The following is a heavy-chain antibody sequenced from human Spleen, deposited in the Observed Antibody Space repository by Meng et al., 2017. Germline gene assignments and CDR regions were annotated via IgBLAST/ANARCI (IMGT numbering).Heavy chain of an antibody. V-gene: IGHV3-30*01. CDR1: GFTFRSYA. CDR3: ARNVYATLTYDFDY. J-gene: IGHJ4*02. D-gene: IGHD4-17*01. CDR2: ISFDGSDK. Sequence: QGELVESGGVVVQPGRSLRLSCAASGFTFRSYAMNWVRQAPGKGLEWVAVISFDGSDKYYADSVKGRFTISRDNSENTLSLQMNSLRGEDTAVYYCARNVYATLTYDFDYWGQGTLVTVSS.